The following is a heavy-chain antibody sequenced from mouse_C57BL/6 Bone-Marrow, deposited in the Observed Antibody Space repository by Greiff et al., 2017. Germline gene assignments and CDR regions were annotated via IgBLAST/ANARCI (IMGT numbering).Heavy chain of an antibody. D-gene: IGHD2-1*01. CDR2: IRNKANGYTT. V-gene: IGHV7-3*01. CDR3: ARYGNQDRCFDV. Sequence: EVKLMESGGGLVQPGGSLSLSCAASGFTFTDYYMSWVRQPPGKALEWLGFIRNKANGYTTEYSASVKGRFTISRDNSQSILYLQMNALRAEDSATYYCARYGNQDRCFDVWGTGTTVTVSS. CDR1: GFTFTDYY. J-gene: IGHJ1*03.